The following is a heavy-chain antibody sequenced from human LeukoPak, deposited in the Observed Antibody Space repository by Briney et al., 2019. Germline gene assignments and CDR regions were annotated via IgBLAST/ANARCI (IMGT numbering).Heavy chain of an antibody. D-gene: IGHD5-12*01. CDR1: GFTFSSYA. CDR2: ISGSGGST. Sequence: GGSLRLSCAASGFTFSSYAMSWVRQAPGKGLEWVSAISGSGGSTYYADSVKGRFTISRDNSKNTLYLQMNSLRAEDTAVYYCAESPLISVATNYWGQGTLVTVSS. V-gene: IGHV3-23*01. CDR3: AESPLISVATNY. J-gene: IGHJ4*02.